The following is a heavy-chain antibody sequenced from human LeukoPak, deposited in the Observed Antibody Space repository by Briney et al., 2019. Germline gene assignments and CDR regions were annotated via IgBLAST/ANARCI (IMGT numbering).Heavy chain of an antibody. CDR3: ARETGSAVGSTDFDY. Sequence: GSLRLSCAASGFTFSSYGMHWVRQAPGKGLEWVAVISSDGGNKYYADSVKGRFTISRDNSKNTLYLQMNSLRAEDTAVYYCARETGSAVGSTDFDYWGQGTLVTVSS. D-gene: IGHD4-17*01. J-gene: IGHJ4*02. CDR2: ISSDGGNK. V-gene: IGHV3-30*03. CDR1: GFTFSSYG.